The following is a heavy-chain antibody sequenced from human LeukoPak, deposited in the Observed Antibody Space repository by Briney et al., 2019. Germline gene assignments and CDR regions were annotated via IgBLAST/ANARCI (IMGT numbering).Heavy chain of an antibody. D-gene: IGHD6-19*01. V-gene: IGHV4-59*01. Sequence: SETLSLTCTVSGGSITSNYWSWIRQPPGEGLEWIAYIDHSGNTNYNPSLKSRVTISRDMSKNQFSLKLTSVTAADTAMYYCARVGSWYYFDYWGQGILVTVSS. J-gene: IGHJ4*02. CDR2: IDHSGNT. CDR3: ARVGSWYYFDY. CDR1: GGSITSNY.